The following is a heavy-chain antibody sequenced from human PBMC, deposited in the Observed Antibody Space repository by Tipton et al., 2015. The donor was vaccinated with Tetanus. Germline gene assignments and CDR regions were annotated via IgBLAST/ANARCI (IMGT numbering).Heavy chain of an antibody. CDR2: ISYDGSNK. CDR3: AKVDTTYYDFWSGYTLDY. V-gene: IGHV3-30*18. J-gene: IGHJ4*02. CDR1: GFTFSSYG. D-gene: IGHD3-3*01. Sequence: SLRLSCAASGFTFSSYGMHWVRQAPGKGLEWVAVISYDGSNKYYADSVKGRFTISRDNSKNTLYLQMNSLRAEDTAVYYCAKVDTTYYDFWSGYTLDYWGQGTLVTVSS.